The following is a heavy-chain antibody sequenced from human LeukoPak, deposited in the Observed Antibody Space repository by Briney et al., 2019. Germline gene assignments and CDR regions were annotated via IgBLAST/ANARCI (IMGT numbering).Heavy chain of an antibody. CDR2: IYSGGAT. J-gene: IGHJ5*02. Sequence: PGGSLRLSCAASGFTVSSAFMSWVRQPPGKGLEWVSLIYSGGATYYADSVKGRFTISRDSSNNTLYLQMNSLRGEDTAVCYCARDIAAAGILNSWGQGTLVTVSS. CDR3: ARDIAAAGILNS. CDR1: GFTVSSAF. V-gene: IGHV3-66*01. D-gene: IGHD6-13*01.